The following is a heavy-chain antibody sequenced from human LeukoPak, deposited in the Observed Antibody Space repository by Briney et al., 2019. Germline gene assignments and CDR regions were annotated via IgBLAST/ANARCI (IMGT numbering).Heavy chain of an antibody. Sequence: GASVKVSCKASGYTFTGYYMHWVRQAPGQGLEWMGWINPNSGDTNYAQKFQGRVTMTRDTSTSTVYMELSSLRSEDTAVYYCARDKPVLRYFDWLLSSYSGFDYWGQGTLVTVSS. CDR2: INPNSGDT. CDR3: ARDKPVLRYFDWLLSSYSGFDY. J-gene: IGHJ4*02. D-gene: IGHD3-9*01. CDR1: GYTFTGYY. V-gene: IGHV1-2*02.